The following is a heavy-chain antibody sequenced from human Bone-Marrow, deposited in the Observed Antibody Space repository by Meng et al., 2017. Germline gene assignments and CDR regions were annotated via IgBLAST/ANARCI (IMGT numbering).Heavy chain of an antibody. V-gene: IGHV4-4*07. CDR1: GGSISSYY. Sequence: GSLRLSCTVSGGSISSYYWSWIRQPAGKGLEWIGRIYTSGSTNYNPSLKSRVTMSVDTSKNQFSLKLSSVTAADTAVYYCERVGYGSGQLYFDYWGQGTLVTVSS. CDR2: IYTSGST. CDR3: ERVGYGSGQLYFDY. D-gene: IGHD3-10*01. J-gene: IGHJ4*02.